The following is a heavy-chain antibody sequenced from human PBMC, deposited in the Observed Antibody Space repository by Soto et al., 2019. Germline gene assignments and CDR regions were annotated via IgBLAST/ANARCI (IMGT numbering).Heavy chain of an antibody. CDR1: GGSFSGYY. CDR2: INHSGST. D-gene: IGHD3-22*01. CDR3: ARVLKNVSPYDSSGYYYY. J-gene: IGHJ4*02. V-gene: IGHV4-34*01. Sequence: SETLSLTCAVYGGSFSGYYWSWIRQPPGKGLEWIGEINHSGSTNYNPSLKSRVTISVDTSKNQFSLKLSSVTAADTAVYYCARVLKNVSPYDSSGYYYYWGQGTLVTVSS.